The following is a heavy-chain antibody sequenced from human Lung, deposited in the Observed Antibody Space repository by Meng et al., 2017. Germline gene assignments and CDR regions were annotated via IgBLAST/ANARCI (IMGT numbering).Heavy chain of an antibody. V-gene: IGHV3-33*01. CDR2: IWNDGSNQ. CDR1: GFYFRSYG. CDR3: ARDERATQFEY. Sequence: VQGVECGGGVGQPGKSLSVSCEASGFYFRSYGMHWVRQGRGKGLEWVAVIWNDGSNQYYADSVTGRFSISRDNSKNTLFLQMNRLRAEDTAMYFCARDERATQFEYWGQGPLVTVSS. J-gene: IGHJ4*02.